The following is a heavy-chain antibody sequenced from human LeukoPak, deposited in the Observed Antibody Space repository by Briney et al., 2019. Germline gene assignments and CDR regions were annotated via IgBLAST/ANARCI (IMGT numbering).Heavy chain of an antibody. CDR2: INHSGST. CDR1: GGSFSGYY. V-gene: IGHV4-34*01. J-gene: IGHJ4*02. CDR3: ARGWYADKHPFDY. D-gene: IGHD6-13*01. Sequence: PSETLSLTCAVYGGSFSGYYWSWIRQPPGKGLEWIGEINHSGSTNYNPSLKSRVTISVDTSKNQFSLKLSSVTAADTAMYYCARGWYADKHPFDYWGQGTLVTVSS.